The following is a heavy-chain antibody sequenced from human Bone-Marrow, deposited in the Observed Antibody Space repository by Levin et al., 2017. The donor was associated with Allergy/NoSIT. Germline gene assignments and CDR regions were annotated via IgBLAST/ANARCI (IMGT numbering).Heavy chain of an antibody. CDR3: ARGPSDLWSGHNWFDP. CDR1: GASLSGYY. J-gene: IGHJ5*02. V-gene: IGHV4-34*01. Sequence: SETLSLTCSVYGASLSGYYWSWIRQSPGRGLEWIGEINNSGATKSNPSLKSRVTLSIDTSKNEFALRLRSLTAADTAVYYCARGPSDLWSGHNWFDPWGQGSPVIVSS. CDR2: INNSGAT. D-gene: IGHD3-3*01.